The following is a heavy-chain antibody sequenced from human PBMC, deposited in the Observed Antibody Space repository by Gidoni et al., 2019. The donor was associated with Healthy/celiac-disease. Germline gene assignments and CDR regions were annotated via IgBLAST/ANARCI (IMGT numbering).Heavy chain of an antibody. V-gene: IGHV3-23*01. D-gene: IGHD2-2*01. J-gene: IGHJ6*03. CDR1: GFTFSRYA. Sequence: VQLLESGGGLVQHGGSLRLSCAASGFTFSRYAMSWVRQAPGKGLEWVSASSGSGGSTYYADSVKGRFTISRDNSKNTLYLQMNSLRAEDTAVYYCAKDGGYCSSTSCPYYYYYYMDVWGKGTTVTVSS. CDR2: SSGSGGST. CDR3: AKDGGYCSSTSCPYYYYYYMDV.